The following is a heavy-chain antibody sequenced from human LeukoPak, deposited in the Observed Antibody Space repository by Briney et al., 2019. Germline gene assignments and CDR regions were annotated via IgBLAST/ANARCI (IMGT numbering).Heavy chain of an antibody. CDR1: GFTFSDYY. D-gene: IGHD6-6*01. J-gene: IGHJ5*02. CDR3: AKGVSSMNPYNWLDP. V-gene: IGHV3-23*01. Sequence: GGSLRLSCAASGFTFSDYYMSWIRQAPGKGLEWVSAISGSGDSTYYADSVKGRFTISRDNSKNTLYLQMNSLRAEDTAVYYCAKGVSSMNPYNWLDPWGQGTLVTVSS. CDR2: ISGSGDST.